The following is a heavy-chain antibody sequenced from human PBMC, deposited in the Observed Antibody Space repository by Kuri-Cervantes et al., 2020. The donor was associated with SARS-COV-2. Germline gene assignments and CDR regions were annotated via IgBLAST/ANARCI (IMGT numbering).Heavy chain of an antibody. Sequence: ESLKISCTVSGGSISSSSYYWGWIRQPPGKGLEWIGSIYYSGSTYYSPSLKSRVTISVDTSKNQFSLKLSSVTAADTAVYYCARYGPPRYYFDYWGQGTLVTVSS. CDR2: IYYSGST. V-gene: IGHV4-39*07. CDR3: ARYGPPRYYFDY. D-gene: IGHD4-17*01. CDR1: GGSISSSSYY. J-gene: IGHJ4*02.